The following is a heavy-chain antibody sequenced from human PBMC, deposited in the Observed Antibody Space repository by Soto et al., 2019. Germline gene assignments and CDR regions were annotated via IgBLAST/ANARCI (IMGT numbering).Heavy chain of an antibody. V-gene: IGHV3-9*01. D-gene: IGHD2-2*01. Sequence: GGSLRLSCAASGFTFDNYAMHWVRQAPGKGLEWVSGISWNSGSIAYADSVKGRFTISRDNAKNSLYLQMNSLRAEDTALYYCAKDIGSAMNYMGVWGRGTTVTVSS. CDR1: GFTFDNYA. J-gene: IGHJ6*03. CDR2: ISWNSGSI. CDR3: AKDIGSAMNYMGV.